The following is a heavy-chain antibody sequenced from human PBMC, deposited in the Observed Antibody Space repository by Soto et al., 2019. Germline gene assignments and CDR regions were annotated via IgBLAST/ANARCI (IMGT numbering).Heavy chain of an antibody. CDR3: AKSARRSMVVAATHFDY. V-gene: IGHV3-23*01. D-gene: IGHD2-15*01. CDR2: ISGSGGST. Sequence: GGSLRLSCAASGFPFSSYAMSWVRQAPGKGLEWVSAISGSGGSTYYADSVKGRFTISRDNSKNTLYLQMNSLRAEDTAVYYCAKSARRSMVVAATHFDYWGQGTLVTVPQ. CDR1: GFPFSSYA. J-gene: IGHJ4*02.